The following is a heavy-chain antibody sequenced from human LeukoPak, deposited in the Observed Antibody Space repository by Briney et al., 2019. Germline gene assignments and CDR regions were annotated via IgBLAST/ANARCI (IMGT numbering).Heavy chain of an antibody. CDR2: IYYSGST. V-gene: IGHV4-39*01. CDR3: ARQFGIAAAGLESGFDY. J-gene: IGHJ4*02. CDR1: GGSISSSSYY. D-gene: IGHD6-13*01. Sequence: KPSETLSLTCTVSGGSISSSSYYWGWIRQPPGKGLEWIGSIYYSGSTYYNPSLKSRVTISVDTSKNQFSLKLSSVTAADTAVYYCARQFGIAAAGLESGFDYWGQGTLVTVSS.